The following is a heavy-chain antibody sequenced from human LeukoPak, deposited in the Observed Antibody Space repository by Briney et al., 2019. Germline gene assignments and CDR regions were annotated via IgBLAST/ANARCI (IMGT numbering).Heavy chain of an antibody. D-gene: IGHD1/OR15-1a*01. J-gene: IGHJ4*02. CDR1: GFAFSNYA. V-gene: IGHV3-23*01. CDR3: ARDSNWNNGGFDY. CDR2: SSGNGDST. Sequence: GGSLRLSCGASGFAFSNYAMTWVRQAPGKGLEWVSTSSGNGDSTYYGDSVKGRFTISRDNVRNTLHLQMSSLRAEDTAIYYCARDSNWNNGGFDYWGQGTLVTVSA.